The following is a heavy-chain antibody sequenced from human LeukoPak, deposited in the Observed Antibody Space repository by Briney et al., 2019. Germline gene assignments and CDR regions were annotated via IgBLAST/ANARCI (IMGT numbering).Heavy chain of an antibody. CDR2: ISGSGGST. V-gene: IGHV3-23*01. D-gene: IGHD6-19*01. Sequence: PGGSLRLSCAASGFTFSSYAMSWVRQAPGKGLECVSAISGSGGSTYYADPVKGRFTISRDNYKHTLYLQMHSLRAEDTAVCYCAKVPVTYSSGWAHFDYWGQGTLVTASS. CDR1: GFTFSSYA. CDR3: AKVPVTYSSGWAHFDY. J-gene: IGHJ4*02.